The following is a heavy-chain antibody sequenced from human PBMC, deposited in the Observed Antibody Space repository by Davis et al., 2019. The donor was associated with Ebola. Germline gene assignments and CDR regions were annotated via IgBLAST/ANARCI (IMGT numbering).Heavy chain of an antibody. Sequence: PGGSLRLSCVTSGFTFSNYWMNWVRQAPGKGLEWVANIKHDESERNYVDSVKGRFTISRDNAKNTLYLQMNSLRAEDTAVYYCARDLGYCSSTSCDYWGQGTLVTVSS. J-gene: IGHJ4*02. CDR3: ARDLGYCSSTSCDY. V-gene: IGHV3-7*01. CDR2: IKHDESER. D-gene: IGHD2-2*01. CDR1: GFTFSNYW.